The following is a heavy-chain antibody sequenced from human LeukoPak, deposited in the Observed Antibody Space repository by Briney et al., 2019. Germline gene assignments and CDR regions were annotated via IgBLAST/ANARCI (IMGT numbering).Heavy chain of an antibody. CDR3: ARVPIVGATRVAFDI. J-gene: IGHJ3*02. CDR2: MNPNSGNT. D-gene: IGHD1-26*01. CDR1: GYTFTSYD. V-gene: IGHV1-8*01. Sequence: ASVKVSCKASGYTFTSYDINWVRQATGQGLEWMGWMNPNSGNTGYAQKLQGRVTMTTDTSTSTAYMELRSLRSDDTAVYYCARVPIVGATRVAFDIWGQGTMVTVSS.